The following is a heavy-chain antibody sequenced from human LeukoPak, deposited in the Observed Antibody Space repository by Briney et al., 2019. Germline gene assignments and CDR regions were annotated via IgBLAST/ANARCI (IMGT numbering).Heavy chain of an antibody. Sequence: SVKVSCKASGGTFSSYAISWVRQAPGHGLEWMGRIIPIFGTANYAQKFQGRVTITTDESTSTAYMELSSLRSEDTAVYYCARASYYYDSSGYRRYNWFDPWGQGTLVTVSS. CDR2: IIPIFGTA. CDR3: ARASYYYDSSGYRRYNWFDP. J-gene: IGHJ5*02. CDR1: GGTFSSYA. D-gene: IGHD3-22*01. V-gene: IGHV1-69*05.